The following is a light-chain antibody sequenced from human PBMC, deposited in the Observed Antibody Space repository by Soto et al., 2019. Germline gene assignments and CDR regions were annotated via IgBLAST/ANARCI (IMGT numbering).Light chain of an antibody. CDR3: QSYDSSLTNAV. Sequence: QSVLTQPPSASGTPGQRVTISCSGSSSNIGSNTVSWYQKLPGTAPKLLIYTNNQRPSGVPDRFSGSKSGTSATLAISGLQSEDEADYHCQSYDSSLTNAVFGGGTKLTVL. CDR1: SSNIGSNT. J-gene: IGLJ2*01. CDR2: TNN. V-gene: IGLV1-44*01.